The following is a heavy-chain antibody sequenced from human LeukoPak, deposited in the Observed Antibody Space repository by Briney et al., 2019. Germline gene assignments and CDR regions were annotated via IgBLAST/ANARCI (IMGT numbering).Heavy chain of an antibody. Sequence: GGSLRLSCAASGFTFSSHAVTWVRQAPGKGLEWVSAISGSGGSTYYADSVRGRFTISRDNSKNTLFLQMNSLRAEDTAVYYCAINAGQWLVPFDYGRQGTLVTVSS. CDR1: GFTFSSHA. V-gene: IGHV3-23*01. J-gene: IGHJ4*02. D-gene: IGHD6-19*01. CDR3: AINAGQWLVPFDY. CDR2: ISGSGGST.